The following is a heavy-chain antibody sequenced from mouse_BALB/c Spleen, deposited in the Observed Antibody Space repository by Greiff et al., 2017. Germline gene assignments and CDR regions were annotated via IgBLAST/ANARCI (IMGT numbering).Heavy chain of an antibody. J-gene: IGHJ4*01. V-gene: IGHV1S137*01. CDR1: GYTFTDYA. Sequence: VKVVESGAALVRPGVSVKISCKGSGYTFTDYAMHWVKQSHAKSLEWIGVISTYYGDASYNQKFKGKATMTVDKSSSTAYMELARLTSEDSAIYYCARRGRYEDYYAMDYWGQGTSVTVSS. CDR3: ARRGRYEDYYAMDY. D-gene: IGHD2-14*01. CDR2: ISTYYGDA.